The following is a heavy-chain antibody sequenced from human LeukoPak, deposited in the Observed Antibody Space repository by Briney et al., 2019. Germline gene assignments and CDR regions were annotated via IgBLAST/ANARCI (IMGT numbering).Heavy chain of an antibody. Sequence: ASVKVSCKASGYTFTGYYMHWVRQAPGQGLEWMGWINPNSGGTNYAQKFQGRVTMTRGTSISTAYMELSRLRSDDTAVYYCARVDNWNYGWFDPWGQGTPVTVSS. J-gene: IGHJ5*02. V-gene: IGHV1-2*02. CDR3: ARVDNWNYGWFDP. CDR2: INPNSGGT. D-gene: IGHD1-7*01. CDR1: GYTFTGYY.